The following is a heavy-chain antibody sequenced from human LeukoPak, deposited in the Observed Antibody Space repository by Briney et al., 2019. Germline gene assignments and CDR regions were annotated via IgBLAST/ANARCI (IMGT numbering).Heavy chain of an antibody. Sequence: PSETLSLTCTVSGYSISTGYYWGWIRQPPGKGLEWIGSMYHSGSTYYNPSLKSRVTMSADTSKNQFPLKLNSVTAADTAVYYCARVLDYYGSGTRDFDYWGQGILVTVSS. CDR3: ARVLDYYGSGTRDFDY. CDR2: MYHSGST. D-gene: IGHD3-10*01. CDR1: GYSISTGYY. V-gene: IGHV4-38-2*02. J-gene: IGHJ4*02.